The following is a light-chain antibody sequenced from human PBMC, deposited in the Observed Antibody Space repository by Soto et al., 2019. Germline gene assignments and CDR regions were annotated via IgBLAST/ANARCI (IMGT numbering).Light chain of an antibody. CDR2: DVS. Sequence: QSVLTQPRSVSGSPGQSVTISCTGTSSDVGGYNFVSWCQQHPGKAPKLMIYDVSKRPSGVPDRFSGSKSGNTASLTIPGLQAEDEADYYCCSYAGSYTWVFGTGTKLTVL. CDR3: CSYAGSYTWV. J-gene: IGLJ1*01. CDR1: SSDVGGYNF. V-gene: IGLV2-11*01.